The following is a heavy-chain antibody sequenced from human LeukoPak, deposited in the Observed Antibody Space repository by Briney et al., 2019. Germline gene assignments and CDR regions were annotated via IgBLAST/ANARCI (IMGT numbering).Heavy chain of an antibody. D-gene: IGHD3-9*01. Sequence: ASVNVSCKTSGYTFTSYGISWVRQAPGQGLEWVGWISGYNGNTKYAQKLQGRLTMTTDTSTSTGYMELRSLRSDDTAVYYCARDPYDLLTGQYSGSGGDNWGQGTLVTVSS. V-gene: IGHV1-18*01. CDR3: ARDPYDLLTGQYSGSGGDN. CDR1: GYTFTSYG. J-gene: IGHJ4*02. CDR2: ISGYNGNT.